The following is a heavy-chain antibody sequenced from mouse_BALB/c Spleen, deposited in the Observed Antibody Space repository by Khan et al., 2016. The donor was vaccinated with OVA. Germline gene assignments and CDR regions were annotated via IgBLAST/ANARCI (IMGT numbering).Heavy chain of an antibody. V-gene: IGHV5-6*01. J-gene: IGHJ4*01. CDR2: ISSGGTYT. CDR1: GFIFSSYG. D-gene: IGHD1-2*01. Sequence: EVELVESGGDLVKPGGSLKLSCAASGFIFSSYGMSWVRQTPDKRLEWVATISSGGTYTYYPDSVKGRFTISRDNAKNTLSLQMSSLKSEDTAMYYWTRFITTTTGYYYAMDYWGQGTSVTVSS. CDR3: TRFITTTTGYYYAMDY.